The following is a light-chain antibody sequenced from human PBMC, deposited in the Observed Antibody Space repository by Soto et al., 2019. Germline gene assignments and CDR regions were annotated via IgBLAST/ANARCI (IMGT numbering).Light chain of an antibody. CDR3: CSYVGSDPSFV. CDR1: SSDVGGYNF. J-gene: IGLJ1*01. V-gene: IGLV2-11*01. CDR2: DVS. Sequence: QSALTQPRSVSGSPGQSVTITCTGTSSDVGGYNFVSWYQQHPGKVPKLMIYDVSIRPSGVPDRVSGSKSGITASLTISGLQAEDDADYDCCSYVGSDPSFVFGSGTKLTVL.